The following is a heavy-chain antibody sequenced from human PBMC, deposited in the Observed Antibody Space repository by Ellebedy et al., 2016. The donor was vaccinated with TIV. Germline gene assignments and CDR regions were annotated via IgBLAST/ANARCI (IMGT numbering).Heavy chain of an antibody. D-gene: IGHD2-2*01. V-gene: IGHV3-53*01. CDR3: AREDVVVPAARYYYYGMDV. CDR2: IYSGGST. J-gene: IGHJ6*02. CDR1: GFTVSSNY. Sequence: GGSLRLXXAASGFTVSSNYMSWVRQAPGKGLEWVSVIYSGGSTYYADSVKGRFTISRDNSKNTLYLQMNSLRAEDTAVYYCAREDVVVPAARYYYYGMDVWGQGTTVTVSS.